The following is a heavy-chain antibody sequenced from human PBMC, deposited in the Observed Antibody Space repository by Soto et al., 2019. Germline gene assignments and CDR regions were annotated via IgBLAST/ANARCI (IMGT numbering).Heavy chain of an antibody. CDR3: ARVWGGAFDI. D-gene: IGHD3-10*01. CDR2: IYYSGST. V-gene: IGHV4-61*08. CDR1: GGSISSGGYY. J-gene: IGHJ3*02. Sequence: TSETLSLTCTVSGGSISSGGYYWSWIRQHPGKGLEWIGYIYYSGSTNYNPSLKSRVTISVDTSKNQFSLKLSSVTAADTAVYCCARVWGGAFDIWGQGTMVTVSS.